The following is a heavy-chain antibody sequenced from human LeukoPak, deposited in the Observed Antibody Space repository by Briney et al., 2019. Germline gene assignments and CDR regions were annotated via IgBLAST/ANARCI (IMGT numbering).Heavy chain of an antibody. CDR3: AKAGVISGWDY. V-gene: IGHV3-23*01. Sequence: PGGSLRLSCAASGFTVSSNYMSWVRQAPVKGLEWLSAIGEEKSGSWTKSADSVKGRFTISRDNSEYTLYLQMDSLTVEDTAVYYCAKAGVISGWDYWGQGVLVTVSS. D-gene: IGHD3-3*02. CDR2: IGEEKSGSWT. CDR1: GFTVSSNY. J-gene: IGHJ4*02.